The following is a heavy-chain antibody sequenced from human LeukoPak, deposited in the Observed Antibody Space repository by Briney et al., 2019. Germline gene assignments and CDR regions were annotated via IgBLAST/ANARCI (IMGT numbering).Heavy chain of an antibody. J-gene: IGHJ4*02. Sequence: ASVKVSCKASGHTFTSYGISWVRQAPGKGLEWMGGFDPEDGETIYAQKFQGRVTMTEDTSTDTAYMELSSLRSEDTAVYYCATVLGRYQLPIDYWGQGTLVTVSS. V-gene: IGHV1-24*01. CDR1: GHTFTSYG. CDR3: ATVLGRYQLPIDY. D-gene: IGHD2-2*01. CDR2: FDPEDGET.